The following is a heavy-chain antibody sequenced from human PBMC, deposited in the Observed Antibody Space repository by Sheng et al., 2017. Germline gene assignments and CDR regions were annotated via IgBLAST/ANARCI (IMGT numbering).Heavy chain of an antibody. CDR1: GFTFSNNE. J-gene: IGHJ4*01. Sequence: EVQLLESGGGSVQPGGSLTLSCATSGFTFSNNEMNWVRQAPGKGPEWLAYISSSGGTINYADSVMGRFTISRDDAKTSLYLQMNSLRADDTAAYYCVQGNCGSDCYRRWGHGTLVTVSS. CDR2: ISSSGGTI. D-gene: IGHD2-21*01. V-gene: IGHV3-48*03. CDR3: VQGNCGSDCYRR.